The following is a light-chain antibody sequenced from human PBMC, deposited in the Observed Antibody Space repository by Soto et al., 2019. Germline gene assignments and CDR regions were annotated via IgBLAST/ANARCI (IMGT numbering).Light chain of an antibody. J-gene: IGKJ4*01. CDR3: QQINSHPLT. Sequence: DIQLTQSPSFLSASVGDRVTITCRASQGISSYLAWYQQKPGTAPKLLIYAASTLKSGVPSRFSGSGSGTEFTLTISSLQPEDSATYYYQQINSHPLTFGGGTKVEIK. CDR1: QGISSY. V-gene: IGKV1-9*01. CDR2: AAS.